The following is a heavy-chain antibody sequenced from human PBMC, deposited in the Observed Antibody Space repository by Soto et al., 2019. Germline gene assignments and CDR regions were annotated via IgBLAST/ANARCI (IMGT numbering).Heavy chain of an antibody. V-gene: IGHV3-23*01. Sequence: EVQVLESGGGLVQPGGSLRLSCAASGFTFSSYAMTWVRQAPGEGLEWVSVISGSGDSTYYADSVKGRFTISRDNSKNTLFLQMNSLRTEYKAVYYCAKALLAAADTGWFDPWGQGTLVTVSS. D-gene: IGHD6-13*01. CDR3: AKALLAAADTGWFDP. CDR2: ISGSGDST. J-gene: IGHJ5*02. CDR1: GFTFSSYA.